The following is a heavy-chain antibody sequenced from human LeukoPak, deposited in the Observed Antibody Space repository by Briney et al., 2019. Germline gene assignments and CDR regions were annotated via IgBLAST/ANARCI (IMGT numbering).Heavy chain of an antibody. CDR3: ARGLRGIFGVVRAVLSWWFDP. CDR2: IYYSGST. V-gene: IGHV4-30-4*08. CDR1: GGSISSGSYY. J-gene: IGHJ5*02. D-gene: IGHD3-3*01. Sequence: SPSQTLSLTCTVSGGSISSGSYYWSWIRQPPGKGLEWIGYIYYSGSTYYNPSLKSRVTISVDTSKNQFSLKLSSVTAADTAVYYCARGLRGIFGVVRAVLSWWFDPWGQGTLVTVSS.